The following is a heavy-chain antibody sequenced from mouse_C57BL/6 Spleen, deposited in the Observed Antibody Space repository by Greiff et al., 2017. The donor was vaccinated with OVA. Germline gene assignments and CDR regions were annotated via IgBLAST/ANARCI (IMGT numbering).Heavy chain of an antibody. D-gene: IGHD1-1*01. J-gene: IGHJ3*01. CDR3: ARDYYGSSYWFAD. CDR2: ISDGGSYT. Sequence: EVKLMESGGGLVKPGGSLKLSCAASGFTFSSYAMSWVRQTPEKRLEWVATISDGGSYTYSPDNVKGRFTISRDNAKNNLYLQMSHLKSEDTAMYYGARDYYGSSYWFADWGKGTLVTVSA. CDR1: GFTFSSYA. V-gene: IGHV5-4*01.